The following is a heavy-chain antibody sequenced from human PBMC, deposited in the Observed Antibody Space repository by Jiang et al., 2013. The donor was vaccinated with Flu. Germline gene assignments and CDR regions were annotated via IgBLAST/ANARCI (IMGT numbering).Heavy chain of an antibody. CDR3: ALLGFGI. J-gene: IGHJ3*02. CDR1: GGTFRSYV. V-gene: IGHV1-69*01. D-gene: IGHD2-15*01. Sequence: QLVESGAEVKKPGSSVKVSCKASGGTFRSYVFSWVRQAPGQGLEWMGGITPIFDTSNYAQKFQDRVTITADESTTTAYMELSSLRSEDTAVYYCALLGFGIWGQGTMVTVSS. CDR2: ITPIFDTS.